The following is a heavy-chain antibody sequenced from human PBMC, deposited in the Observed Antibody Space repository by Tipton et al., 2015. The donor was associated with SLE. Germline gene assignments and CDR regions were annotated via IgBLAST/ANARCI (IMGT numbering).Heavy chain of an antibody. J-gene: IGHJ5*02. Sequence: TLSLTCTVSGGSISSSSYYWGWIRQPPGKGLEWIGSIYYSGSTYSGSTYYNPSLKSRVTISVDTSKNQFSLKLSSVTAADTAVYYCARGIDHRTYYDFWSGYLSWFDPWGQGTLVTVSS. V-gene: IGHV4-39*07. CDR3: ARGIDHRTYYDFWSGYLSWFDP. CDR2: IYYSGSTYSGST. CDR1: GGSISSSSYY. D-gene: IGHD3-3*01.